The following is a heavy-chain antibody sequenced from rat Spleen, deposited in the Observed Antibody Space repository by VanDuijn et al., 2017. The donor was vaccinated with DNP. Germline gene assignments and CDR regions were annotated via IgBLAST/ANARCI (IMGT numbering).Heavy chain of an antibody. D-gene: IGHD3-8*01. CDR3: ARVGDLQYGGDVDVLDD. CDR2: ITSGSGST. CDR1: GFTFNYYW. J-gene: IGHJ4*01. V-gene: IGHV5-31*01. Sequence: EVQLVESGGDLVQPGRSLKLSCVASGFTFNYYWMAWIRQVLGKGLEWIASITSGSGSTSYIDSVRGRFSIPRDDAKDTLPVQMNSLRSEDTATYYCARVGDLQYGGDVDVLDDWGHGTSVTVSS.